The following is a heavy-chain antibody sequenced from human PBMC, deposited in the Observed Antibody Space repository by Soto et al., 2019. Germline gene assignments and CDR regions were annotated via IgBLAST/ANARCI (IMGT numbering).Heavy chain of an antibody. D-gene: IGHD6-13*01. J-gene: IGHJ6*02. CDR1: GGSVSSGSYY. CDR3: ATLKPGSSWDYYYYGMDV. V-gene: IGHV4-61*01. Sequence: SETLSLTCTVSGGSVSSGSYYWSWIRQPPGKGLEWIGYIYYSGSTNYNPSLKSRVTISVDTSKNQFSLKLSSVTAADTAVYYCATLKPGSSWDYYYYGMDVWGQGTTVTVSS. CDR2: IYYSGST.